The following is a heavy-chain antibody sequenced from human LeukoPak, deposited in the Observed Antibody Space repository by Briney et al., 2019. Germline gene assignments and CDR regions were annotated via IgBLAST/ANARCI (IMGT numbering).Heavy chain of an antibody. V-gene: IGHV1-2*04. CDR3: ARGSLTYYYDSSGPPGRVYGMDV. Sequence: ASVKVSCKASGYTFTSYGISWVRQAPGQGLEWMGWINPNSGGTNYAQKFQGWVTMTRDTSISTAYMELSRLRSDDTAVYYCARGSLTYYYDSSGPPGRVYGMDVWGQGTTVTVSS. CDR1: GYTFTSYG. CDR2: INPNSGGT. D-gene: IGHD3-22*01. J-gene: IGHJ6*02.